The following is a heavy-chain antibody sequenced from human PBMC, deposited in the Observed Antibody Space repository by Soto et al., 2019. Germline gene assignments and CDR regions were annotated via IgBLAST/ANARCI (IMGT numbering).Heavy chain of an antibody. CDR3: AKSMMATTGANWLDP. D-gene: IGHD1-1*01. V-gene: IGHV3-23*01. J-gene: IGHJ5*02. CDR2: ISGSGAGT. Sequence: VRQAPGKGLQWVSSISGSGAGTYYADSVKGRFTVSRDNSKNTVFLQMNSLRAEDTAIYYCAKSMMATTGANWLDPWGQGTLVTVSS.